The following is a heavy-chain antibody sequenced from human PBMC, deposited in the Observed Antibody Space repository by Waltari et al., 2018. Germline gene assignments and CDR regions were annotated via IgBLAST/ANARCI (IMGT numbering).Heavy chain of an antibody. V-gene: IGHV4-61*02. Sequence: QVQLQESGPRLVKPSPTLSLTCTVSGPSMPSGHFLWNWLRQPAGKGLEWIGRIFNPEATNYNPSLDSRVTISLDTSKNLFSLEMTSVTDADTAVYYCARGSGSGTYYNDYFVSWGQGALVTVSS. CDR3: ARGSGSGTYYNDYFVS. D-gene: IGHD3-10*01. CDR2: IFNPEAT. J-gene: IGHJ4*02. CDR1: GPSMPSGHFL.